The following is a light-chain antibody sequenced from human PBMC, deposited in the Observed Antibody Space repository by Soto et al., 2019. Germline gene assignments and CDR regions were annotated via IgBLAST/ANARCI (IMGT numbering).Light chain of an antibody. CDR3: QQYDSSLFT. V-gene: IGKV3-20*01. Sequence: EIVLTQSPGTLSLSPGERATLSCRASQSVSSSYFAWYQQQPRQPPRLLIYGAASRTAGIADRRSGGCGWEDFLPINSRLEHEDVVVYYCQQYDSSLFTFGQGTRLEIK. CDR2: GAA. J-gene: IGKJ5*01. CDR1: QSVSSSY.